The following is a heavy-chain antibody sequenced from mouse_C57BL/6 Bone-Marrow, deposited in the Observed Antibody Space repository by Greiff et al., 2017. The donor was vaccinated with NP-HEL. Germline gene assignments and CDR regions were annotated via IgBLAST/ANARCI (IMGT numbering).Heavy chain of an antibody. CDR3: AREGGNAWFAY. CDR1: GFSLTSYG. J-gene: IGHJ3*01. Sequence: VQLQQSGPGLVQPSQSLSITCTVSGFSLTSYGVHWVRQSPGKGLEWLGVIWSGGSTDYNAAFISRLSISKDNSKSQVFFKMNSLQAYDTAIYYCAREGGNAWFAYWGQGTLVTVSA. CDR2: IWSGGST. V-gene: IGHV2-2*01. D-gene: IGHD2-1*01.